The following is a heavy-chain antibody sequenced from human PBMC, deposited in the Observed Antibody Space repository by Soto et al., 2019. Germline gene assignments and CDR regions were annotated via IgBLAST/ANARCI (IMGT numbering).Heavy chain of an antibody. V-gene: IGHV3-30*18. J-gene: IGHJ6*02. CDR2: ISYDGSNK. Sequence: QVQLVESGGGVVQPGRSLRLSCAASGFTFSSYGMHWVRQAPGKGLEWVAVISYDGSNKYYADSVKGRFTISRDNSKNSLYLQMNSLRAEDTAVYYCAKEEWCLRYFDWSYGRYYYYGMDVWGQGTTVTVSS. D-gene: IGHD3-9*01. CDR3: AKEEWCLRYFDWSYGRYYYYGMDV. CDR1: GFTFSSYG.